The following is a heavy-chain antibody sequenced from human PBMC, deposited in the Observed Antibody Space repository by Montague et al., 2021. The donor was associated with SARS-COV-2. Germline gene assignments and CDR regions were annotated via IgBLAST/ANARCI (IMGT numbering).Heavy chain of an antibody. CDR2: IYYTGST. D-gene: IGHD7-27*01. CDR1: GGSISGDNYY. Sequence: TLSLTCTVSGGSISGDNYYWTWTRQHPGKGLEWIAYIYYTGSTHYNPSLQSRLRTSLDTSKNQFSLTLTSVTAADTATYYCARNRGWGSRGAGYIDLWGRGTLVTVSS. CDR3: ARNRGWGSRGAGYIDL. J-gene: IGHJ2*01. V-gene: IGHV4-31*03.